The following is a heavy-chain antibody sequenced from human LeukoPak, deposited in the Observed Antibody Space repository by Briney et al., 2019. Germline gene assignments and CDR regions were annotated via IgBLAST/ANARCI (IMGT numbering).Heavy chain of an antibody. Sequence: SETLSLTCAVSGGSISSGGFSWSWIRQPPGKGLEWIGYIYHSGSTYYNPSLKSRATISVDRSKNQFSLKLSSVTAADTAVYYCASSLSSSWYKGFDYWGQGTLVTVSS. CDR3: ASSLSSSWYKGFDY. CDR2: IYHSGST. V-gene: IGHV4-30-2*01. J-gene: IGHJ4*02. CDR1: GGSISSGGFS. D-gene: IGHD6-13*01.